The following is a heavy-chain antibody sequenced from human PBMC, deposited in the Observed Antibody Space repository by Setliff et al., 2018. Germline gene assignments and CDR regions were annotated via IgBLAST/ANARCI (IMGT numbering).Heavy chain of an antibody. J-gene: IGHJ4*02. D-gene: IGHD3-22*01. V-gene: IGHV1-8*02. CDR1: GYTFTSYD. CDR2: MNPNSGNT. CDR3: AKVLDTTGYYYFDF. Sequence: ASVKVSCKASGYTFTSYDINWVRQATGQGLEWMGWMNPNSGNTGYADSVRGRFTISRDGSKSTLYLDMSSLRSEDTAVYYCAKVLDTTGYYYFDFWGQGTLVTVSS.